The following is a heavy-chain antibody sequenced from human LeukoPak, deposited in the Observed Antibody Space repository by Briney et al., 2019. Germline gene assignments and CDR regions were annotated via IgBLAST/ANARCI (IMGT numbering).Heavy chain of an antibody. J-gene: IGHJ6*03. D-gene: IGHD2-2*01. CDR1: GYTFTGYY. CDR2: INSNSGGT. V-gene: IGHV1-2*06. Sequence: ASVKVSCKASGYTFTGYYMHWVRQAPGQGLEWMGRINSNSGGTNYAQKFQGRVTMTRDTSISTAYMELSRLRSDDTAVYYCARQSLVNYYYYYMDVWGKGTTVTVSS. CDR3: ARQSLVNYYYYYMDV.